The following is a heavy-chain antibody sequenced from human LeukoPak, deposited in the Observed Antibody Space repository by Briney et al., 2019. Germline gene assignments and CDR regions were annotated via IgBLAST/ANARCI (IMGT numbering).Heavy chain of an antibody. D-gene: IGHD6-13*01. V-gene: IGHV3-7*01. CDR2: IKPDGSDK. J-gene: IGHJ4*02. Sequence: PGGSLRLSCAATGFTFSSSWMTWVRQAPGKGLEWVAIIKPDGSDKSYVDSVRGRFTISRDNAKNSLYLHMNSLRADDTAIYYCAKAAVYSRNWTPFDDWGQGTLVIVSS. CDR1: GFTFSSSW. CDR3: AKAAVYSRNWTPFDD.